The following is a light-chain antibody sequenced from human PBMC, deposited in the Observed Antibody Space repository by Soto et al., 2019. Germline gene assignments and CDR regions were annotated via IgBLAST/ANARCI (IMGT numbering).Light chain of an antibody. CDR1: QSISSW. CDR2: DAS. CDR3: KQYNIYLYT. J-gene: IGKJ2*01. Sequence: DIQMTQSPSTLSASVGDRVTITCRASQSISSWLAWYQQKPGKAPKLLIYDASSLESGVPSRFSGSGSGTEFTPTISSLQPDDFATYYCKQYNIYLYTFGQGTKLEIK. V-gene: IGKV1-5*01.